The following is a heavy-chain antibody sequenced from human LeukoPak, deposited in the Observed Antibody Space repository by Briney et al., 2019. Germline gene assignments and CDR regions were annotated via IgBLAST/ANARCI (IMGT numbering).Heavy chain of an antibody. D-gene: IGHD3-3*01. CDR2: INSDGSST. V-gene: IGHV3-74*01. Sequence: GGSLRLSCAASAFTLSSYAMSWFRQAPGKGLVWVSRINSDGSSTSYADSVKGRFTISRDNAKNTLYLQMSSLRAEDTAVYYCARDQSNDFWRGEFGYWGQGTLVTVSS. J-gene: IGHJ4*02. CDR3: ARDQSNDFWRGEFGY. CDR1: AFTLSSYA.